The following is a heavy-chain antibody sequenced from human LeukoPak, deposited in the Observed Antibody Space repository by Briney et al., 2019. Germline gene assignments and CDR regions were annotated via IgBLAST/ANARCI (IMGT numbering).Heavy chain of an antibody. J-gene: IGHJ4*02. V-gene: IGHV3-48*03. CDR3: ARSRYGTTWSSSWEFDY. CDR2: ISSSGSTI. CDR1: GFTFSSYE. D-gene: IGHD6-13*01. Sequence: PGGSLRLSCAASGFTFSSYEMNWVRQAPGKGLEWVSYISSSGSTIYYADSVKGRFTISRDNAKNSLYLQMNSLRAEDTAVYYCARSRYGTTWSSSWEFDYWGQGTLVTVSS.